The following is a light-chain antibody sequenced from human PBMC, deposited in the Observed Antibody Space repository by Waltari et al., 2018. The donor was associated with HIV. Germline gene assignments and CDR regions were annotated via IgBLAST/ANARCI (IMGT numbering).Light chain of an antibody. CDR2: DVR. CDR1: NSDVGGYDY. Sequence: QSALTQPASVSGSPGQSINISCTGTNSDVGGYDYVSWYQQYPGKAPKLIIFDVRKRPSGVSHRFSGSTSGNTASLAISGLQAEDEADFYCSSYASTTTSHVVFGGGTKLTVL. V-gene: IGLV2-14*03. J-gene: IGLJ2*01. CDR3: SSYASTTTSHVV.